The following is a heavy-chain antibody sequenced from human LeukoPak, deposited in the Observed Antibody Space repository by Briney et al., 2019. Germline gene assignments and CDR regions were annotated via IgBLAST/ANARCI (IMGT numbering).Heavy chain of an antibody. J-gene: IGHJ3*02. CDR3: ATASPAYYYDSSGSSDAFDI. Sequence: ASVKVSCKVSGYTLTELSMHWVRQAPGKGREWMGGFDPEDGETIYAQKFQGRVTMTEDTSTDTAYMELSSLRSEDTAVYYCATASPAYYYDSSGSSDAFDIWGQGTMVTVSS. CDR2: FDPEDGET. V-gene: IGHV1-24*01. D-gene: IGHD3-22*01. CDR1: GYTLTELS.